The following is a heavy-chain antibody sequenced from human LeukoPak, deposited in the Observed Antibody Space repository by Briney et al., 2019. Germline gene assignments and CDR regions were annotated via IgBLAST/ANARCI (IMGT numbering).Heavy chain of an antibody. CDR2: IYYSGST. Sequence: SETLSLTCTVSGGSISSYYWSWIRQPPGKGLEWIGYIYYSGSTNYNPSLKSRVTISVDTSKNQFSLKLSSVTAADTAVYYCARSPTRLTFDYWGQGTLVTVSS. CDR3: ARSPTRLTFDY. V-gene: IGHV4-59*01. J-gene: IGHJ4*02. D-gene: IGHD3-16*01. CDR1: GGSISSYY.